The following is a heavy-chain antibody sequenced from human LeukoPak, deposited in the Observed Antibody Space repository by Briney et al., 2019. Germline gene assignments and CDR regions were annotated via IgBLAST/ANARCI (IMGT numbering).Heavy chain of an antibody. D-gene: IGHD3-10*01. Sequence: SETLSLTCIVSGGSISTYYWSWIRQPPGKGLEWIGYTYYTGTTNYNPSLKSRVTISVETSKNQFSLNLGSVTAADTAVYYCARDRPGESSLDYWGQGILVTVSS. V-gene: IGHV4-59*01. J-gene: IGHJ4*02. CDR2: TYYTGTT. CDR3: ARDRPGESSLDY. CDR1: GGSISTYY.